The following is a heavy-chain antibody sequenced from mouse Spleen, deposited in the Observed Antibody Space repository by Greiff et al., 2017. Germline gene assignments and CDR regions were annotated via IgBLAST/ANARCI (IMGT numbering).Heavy chain of an antibody. CDR1: GFAFSSYD. D-gene: IGHD2-4*01. J-gene: IGHJ4*01. V-gene: IGHV5-12-1*01. Sequence: EVMLVESGGGLVKPGGSLKLSCAASGFAFSSYDMSWVRQTPEKRLEWVAYISSGGGSTYYPDTVKGRFTISRDNAKNTLYLQMSSLKSEDTAMYYCARQGYYDYGYYAMDYWGQGTSVTVSS. CDR2: ISSGGGST. CDR3: ARQGYYDYGYYAMDY.